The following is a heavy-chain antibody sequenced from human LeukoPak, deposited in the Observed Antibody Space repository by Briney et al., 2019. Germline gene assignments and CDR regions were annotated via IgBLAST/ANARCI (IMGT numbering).Heavy chain of an antibody. CDR1: GYTFTGYY. J-gene: IGHJ4*02. V-gene: IGHV1-2*02. CDR3: ARDPRSSGWYGTHGIFDY. Sequence: ASVKVSCKASGYTFTGYYMHWVRRAPEQGLEWMGWINPNSGGTNYAQKFQGRVTMTRDTSISTAYMELSRLRSDDTAVYYCARDPRSSGWYGTHGIFDYWGQGTLVTVSS. CDR2: INPNSGGT. D-gene: IGHD6-19*01.